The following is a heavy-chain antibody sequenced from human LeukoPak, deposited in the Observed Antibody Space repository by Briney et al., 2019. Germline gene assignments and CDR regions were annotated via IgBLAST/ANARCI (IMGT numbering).Heavy chain of an antibody. J-gene: IGHJ6*02. Sequence: GASVKVSCKASGYTFTSYDINWVRQATGQGLEWMGWMNPNSGNTGYAQKFQGRVTMTRNTSISTAYTELSSLRSEDTAVYYCARANYDFWSGSKHYGMDVWGQGTTVTVSS. V-gene: IGHV1-8*01. CDR3: ARANYDFWSGSKHYGMDV. CDR1: GYTFTSYD. D-gene: IGHD3-3*01. CDR2: MNPNSGNT.